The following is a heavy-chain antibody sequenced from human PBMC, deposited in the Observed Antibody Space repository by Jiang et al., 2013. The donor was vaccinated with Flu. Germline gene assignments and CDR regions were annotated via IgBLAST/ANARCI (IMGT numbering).Heavy chain of an antibody. J-gene: IGHJ4*02. Sequence: ARLLKPSETLSLTCAVYGGSFSGYYWSWIRQPPGKGLEWIGEINHSGSTNYNPSLKSRVTISVDTSKNQFSLKLSSVTAADTAVYYCARVRSAYDILTGYDYWGQGNPGHRLL. CDR1: GGSFSGYY. CDR3: ARVRSAYDILTGYDY. CDR2: INHSGST. V-gene: IGHV4-34*01. D-gene: IGHD3-9*01.